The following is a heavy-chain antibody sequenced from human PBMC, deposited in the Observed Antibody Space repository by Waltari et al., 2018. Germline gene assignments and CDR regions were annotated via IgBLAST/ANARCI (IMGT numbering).Heavy chain of an antibody. D-gene: IGHD5-18*01. CDR1: GGSISSGSYY. J-gene: IGHJ3*02. Sequence: QVQLQESGPGLVKPSQTLSLTCTVSGGSISSGSYYWSWIRQPAGKGLEWIGRIYTNGSTNYNPSLKSRVTISVDTSKNQFSLKLSSVTAADTAVYYCAIQPRSIITHSFFDIWGQGTMVTVSS. CDR2: IYTNGST. V-gene: IGHV4-61*02. CDR3: AIQPRSIITHSFFDI.